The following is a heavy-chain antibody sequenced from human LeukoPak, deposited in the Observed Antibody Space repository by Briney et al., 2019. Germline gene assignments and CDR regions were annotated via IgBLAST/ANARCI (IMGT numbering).Heavy chain of an antibody. J-gene: IGHJ4*02. D-gene: IGHD6-19*01. CDR2: VRYNGNDK. CDR1: GFTFTAYG. V-gene: IGHV3-30*02. Sequence: GGSLRLSCTASGFTFTAYGMQWVRQAPGKGLEWVAFVRYNGNDKYYADSVKGRFTISRDNSKNTVDLQMDSLRAEDTAVYYCAKAGSGWYAPYWGQGTLVTVS. CDR3: AKAGSGWYAPY.